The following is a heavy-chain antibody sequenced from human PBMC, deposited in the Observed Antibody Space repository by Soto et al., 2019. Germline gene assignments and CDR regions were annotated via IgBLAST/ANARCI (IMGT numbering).Heavy chain of an antibody. Sequence: EVQLVESGGGLVKPGGSLRLSCAASGFTFSSYSMNWVRQAPGKGLEWVSSISSSSSYIYYADSVKGRFTISRDNAKNSLYLQMNSLRAEDTAMYYCARDSGTIFGVVTPTGWGQGTLVTVSS. CDR2: ISSSSSYI. J-gene: IGHJ4*02. CDR3: ARDSGTIFGVVTPTG. V-gene: IGHV3-21*01. CDR1: GFTFSSYS. D-gene: IGHD3-3*01.